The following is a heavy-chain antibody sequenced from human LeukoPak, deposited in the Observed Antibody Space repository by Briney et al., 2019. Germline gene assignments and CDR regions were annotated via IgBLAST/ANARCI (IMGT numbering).Heavy chain of an antibody. J-gene: IGHJ4*02. V-gene: IGHV4-34*01. CDR1: GGSFSGYY. CDR3: ARAPSIWFGESRYFDY. CDR2: INHSGST. Sequence: PSETLSLTCVVYGGSFSGYYWSWIRQPPGKGLEWIGEINHSGSTNYNPSLKSRVTISVDTSKNQFSLKLSSVTAADTAVYYCARAPSIWFGESRYFDYWGQGTLVTVSS. D-gene: IGHD3-10*01.